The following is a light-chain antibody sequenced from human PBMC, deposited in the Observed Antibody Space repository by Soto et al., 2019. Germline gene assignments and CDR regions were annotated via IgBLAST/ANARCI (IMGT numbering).Light chain of an antibody. CDR1: ENVYSY. J-gene: IGKJ1*01. CDR3: QQRSDWPRT. Sequence: EIVLTHSPATLSLSPGERATLSCRASENVYSYLAWYRQAPGQPPSLLIYDASNRAAGVPARFSGSGSGTDFTLTISSLEPEDFAVYYCQQRSDWPRTFGQGTKVDIK. V-gene: IGKV3-11*01. CDR2: DAS.